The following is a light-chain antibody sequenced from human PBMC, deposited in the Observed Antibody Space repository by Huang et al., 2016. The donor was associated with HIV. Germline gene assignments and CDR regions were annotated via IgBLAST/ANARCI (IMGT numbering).Light chain of an antibody. Sequence: EIVLTQSPATLSLSPGQRATLSCRASQGISNYLAWYQQKPGQAPRLLVYDASNRATGIPPRFSGSGSGTDFTLTINSLEPEDFAVYYCQQRSTWPPFTFGQGTRLEVK. CDR3: QQRSTWPPFT. CDR2: DAS. V-gene: IGKV3-11*01. J-gene: IGKJ5*01. CDR1: QGISNY.